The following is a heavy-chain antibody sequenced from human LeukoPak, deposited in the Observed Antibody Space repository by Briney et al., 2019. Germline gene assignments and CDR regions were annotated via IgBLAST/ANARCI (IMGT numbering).Heavy chain of an antibody. D-gene: IGHD5-18*01. CDR2: ISRTGSDT. V-gene: IGHV3-23*05. CDR3: ARRQVGYTFGSPDC. J-gene: IGHJ4*02. CDR1: GFTFSSHA. Sequence: GGSLRLSCAASGFTFSSHAMTWVRQAPGKGLELVSGISRTGSDTYYADSAKGRFIISRDNSKSTMSLQMNSLRAEDTATYYCARRQVGYTFGSPDCWGQGTLVTVSS.